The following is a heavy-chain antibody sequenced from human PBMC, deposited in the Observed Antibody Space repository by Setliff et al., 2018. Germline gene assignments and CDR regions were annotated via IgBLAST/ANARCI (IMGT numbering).Heavy chain of an antibody. D-gene: IGHD3-22*01. J-gene: IGHJ3*02. CDR1: GYSFTSYW. CDR3: ARLTYYYDSSGLNAFDI. Sequence: GESLKISCKGSGYSFTSYWIGWVRQMPGKGLEWMGIIYPGGSDTRYSPSFQGQVTISADKSISTAYLQWSSLKASDTAMYYCARLTYYYDSSGLNAFDIWGQGTMVTVSS. V-gene: IGHV5-51*01. CDR2: IYPGGSDT.